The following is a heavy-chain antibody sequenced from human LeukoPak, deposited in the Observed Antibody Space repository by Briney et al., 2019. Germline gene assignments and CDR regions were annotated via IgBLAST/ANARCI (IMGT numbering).Heavy chain of an antibody. Sequence: PAGTQALTCGVSGGSISNTNWWSWVRQPPGQGLEWIGEISLTGLTHYNPSLESRVTVSLDKSKNQLSLNLTSVTAADTAVYYCSRENGAFCPFGYWGQGTMV. CDR1: GGSISNTNW. V-gene: IGHV4-4*02. J-gene: IGHJ4*02. CDR2: ISLTGLT. CDR3: SRENGAFCPFGY. D-gene: IGHD2-8*01.